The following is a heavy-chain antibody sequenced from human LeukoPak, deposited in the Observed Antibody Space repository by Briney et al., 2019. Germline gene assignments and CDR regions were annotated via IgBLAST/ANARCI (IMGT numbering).Heavy chain of an antibody. V-gene: IGHV3-23*01. J-gene: IGHJ5*02. CDR2: ISGSGGST. CDR1: GFTFSSYA. D-gene: IGHD1-26*01. Sequence: PGGSLRLSCAASGFTFSSYAMSWVRQAPGKGLEWVSAISGSGGSTYYADSVKGRFTISRDNSKNTLYLQMNSLRAEDTAVYYCARDSGSYVKNWFDPWGQGTLVTVSS. CDR3: ARDSGSYVKNWFDP.